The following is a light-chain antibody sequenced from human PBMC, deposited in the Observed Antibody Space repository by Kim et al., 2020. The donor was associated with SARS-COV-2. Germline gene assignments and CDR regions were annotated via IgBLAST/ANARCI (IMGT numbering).Light chain of an antibody. CDR3: QVWDSTTDHRVV. Sequence: PRKTAGVACGGNRIGSKRVHWYQQKSGQAPVLVIYYDRERPAGIPERFSGSNSGNTATLTISRVEAGDEAEYYCQVWDSTTDHRVVFGGGTQLTVL. CDR2: YDR. J-gene: IGLJ2*01. CDR1: RIGSKR. V-gene: IGLV3-21*04.